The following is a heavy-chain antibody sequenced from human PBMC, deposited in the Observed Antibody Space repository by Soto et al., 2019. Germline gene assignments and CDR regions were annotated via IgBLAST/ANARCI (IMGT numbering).Heavy chain of an antibody. Sequence: GASVKVSCKVSGYTFTNHDINWVRQTTGQGLEWMGWMKPDSGRAGYAQQFQGRVTMTTNTSTSTAYMELSSLRSDDTAVYYCARIMDYYVSAYWGQGTLVPVSS. V-gene: IGHV1-8*01. CDR1: GYTFTNHD. D-gene: IGHD3-22*01. CDR3: ARIMDYYVSAY. J-gene: IGHJ4*02. CDR2: MKPDSGRA.